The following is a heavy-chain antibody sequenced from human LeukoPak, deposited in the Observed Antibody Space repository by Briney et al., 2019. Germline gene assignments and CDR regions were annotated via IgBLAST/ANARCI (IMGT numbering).Heavy chain of an antibody. CDR2: ISAYNGNT. Sequence: ASVKVSCKASGYTFTSYGISWVRQAPGQGLEWMGWISAYNGNTNYAQKLQGRVTMTTDTSTSTAYMELRSLGSDDTAVYYCARDQALYDSSGYYEPFLPLTNLEYFQHWGQGTLVTVSS. J-gene: IGHJ1*01. CDR1: GYTFTSYG. CDR3: ARDQALYDSSGYYEPFLPLTNLEYFQH. V-gene: IGHV1-18*01. D-gene: IGHD3-22*01.